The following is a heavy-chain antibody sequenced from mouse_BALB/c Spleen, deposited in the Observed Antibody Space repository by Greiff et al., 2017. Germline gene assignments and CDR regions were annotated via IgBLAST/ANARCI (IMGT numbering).Heavy chain of an antibody. CDR1: GYSFTGYF. Sequence: EVQLQQSGPELVKPGASVKISCKASGYSFTGYFMNWVKQSHGKSLEWIGRINPYNGDTFYNQKFKGKATLTVDKSSSTAHMELLSLTSEDSAVYYGGRPLYDGYSPDYAMDYWGQGTSVTVSS. V-gene: IGHV1-37*01. CDR2: INPYNGDT. D-gene: IGHD2-3*01. CDR3: GRPLYDGYSPDYAMDY. J-gene: IGHJ4*01.